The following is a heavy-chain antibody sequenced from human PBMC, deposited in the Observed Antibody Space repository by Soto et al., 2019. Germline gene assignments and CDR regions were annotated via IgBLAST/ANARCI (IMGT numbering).Heavy chain of an antibody. Sequence: HPGGPLRLSSAASVFTFSSYAMSWVRQAPGKGLDWVSAISGSGGSTYYADSVKGRFTISRDNSKNTLYLQMNSLRAEDTAVYYCATTRYQLRFLAPGPYVMDVWGKGTTVPVS. CDR2: ISGSGGST. CDR1: VFTFSSYA. CDR3: ATTRYQLRFLAPGPYVMDV. D-gene: IGHD3-3*01. V-gene: IGHV3-23*01. J-gene: IGHJ6*04.